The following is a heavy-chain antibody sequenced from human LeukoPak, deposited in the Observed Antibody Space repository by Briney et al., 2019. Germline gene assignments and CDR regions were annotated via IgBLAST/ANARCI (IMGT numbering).Heavy chain of an antibody. D-gene: IGHD2-15*01. CDR2: IYYSGST. V-gene: IGHV4-30-4*08. CDR1: GGSISSGDYY. J-gene: IGHJ5*02. CDR3: ASSKVFYCSGGSCYSRWFDP. Sequence: PSQTLSLTCTVSGGSISSGDYYWSWIRQPPGKGLEWIGYIYYSGSTYYNPSLKSRVTISVDTSKNQFSLKLSSVTAADTAVYYCASSKVFYCSGGSCYSRWFDPWGQGTLVTVSS.